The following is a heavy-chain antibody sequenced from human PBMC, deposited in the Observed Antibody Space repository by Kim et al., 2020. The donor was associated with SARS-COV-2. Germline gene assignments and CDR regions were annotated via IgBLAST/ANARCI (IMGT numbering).Heavy chain of an antibody. D-gene: IGHD3-9*01. V-gene: IGHV3-43*02. CDR3: AKWEGDRTGYYYHGLDV. CDR2: ISGDGRKT. CDR1: GFSFDDYA. J-gene: IGHJ6*02. Sequence: GGSLRLSCAASGFSFDDYAMHWVRQVPGKGLEWVSLISGDGRKTYYAGSVRGRFTVSRDNTKNSLFLQMNSLRNEDTALYYCAKWEGDRTGYYYHGLDVWGQGTTVTVYS.